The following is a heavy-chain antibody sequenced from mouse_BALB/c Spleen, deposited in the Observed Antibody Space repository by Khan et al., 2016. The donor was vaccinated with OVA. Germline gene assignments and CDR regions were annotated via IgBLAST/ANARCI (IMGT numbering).Heavy chain of an antibody. CDR3: ARAGWDVFAY. J-gene: IGHJ3*01. D-gene: IGHD4-1*01. CDR1: GYTFTDYV. Sequence: QVQLKQSGPELVKPGASVKMSCKASGYTFTDYVMNWVKQRNGQGLEWIGQIYPGGDTTYYNEKFKGKATLTADRSSSTAYMQLSNLTSEDSAVYFCARAGWDVFAYWGQGTLVTVSA. V-gene: IGHV1-77*01. CDR2: IYPGGDTT.